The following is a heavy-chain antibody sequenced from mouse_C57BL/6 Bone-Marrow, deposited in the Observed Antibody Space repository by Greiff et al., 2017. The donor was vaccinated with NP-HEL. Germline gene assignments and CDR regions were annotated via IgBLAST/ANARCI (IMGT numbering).Heavy chain of an antibody. CDR1: GFSLTSYG. V-gene: IGHV2-5*01. J-gene: IGHJ4*01. D-gene: IGHD1-1*01. CDR3: AKNYYGSSYCAMDY. Sequence: VQVVESGPGLVQPSQSLSITCTVSGFSLTSYGVHWVRQSPGKGLEWLGVIWRGGSTDYNAAFMSRLSITKDNSKSQVFFKMNSLQADDTAIYYCAKNYYGSSYCAMDYWGQGTSVTVSS. CDR2: IWRGGST.